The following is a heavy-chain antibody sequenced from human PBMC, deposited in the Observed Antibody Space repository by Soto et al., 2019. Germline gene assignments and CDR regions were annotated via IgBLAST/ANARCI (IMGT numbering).Heavy chain of an antibody. J-gene: IGHJ4*02. CDR3: ARRRVFLAS. CDR2: IYHSGSA. CDR1: GGSISSSGYY. Sequence: QLQLQESGPGLVKPSETLSLTCSVSGGSISSSGYYWGWIRQPPGKGLEWIGSIYHSGSAYYNPSLESRVTISVDTSKNQFSLKLSSVMAADTAVYFCARRRVFLASWGQGTLVTVSS. V-gene: IGHV4-39*01.